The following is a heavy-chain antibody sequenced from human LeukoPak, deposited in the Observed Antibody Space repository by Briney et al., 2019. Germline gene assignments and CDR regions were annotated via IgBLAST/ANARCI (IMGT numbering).Heavy chain of an antibody. V-gene: IGHV4-59*08. D-gene: IGHD3-10*01. Sequence: SETLSLTCTVSGGSLTGYYCSCIRQPPGKGLEWIGYIYYSGGTNNNPSLKSRVTISVDTSKNQFSLQLSTVAAAATAVYYCCRYGSGSYSLGMDVWGQGTTVTVSS. CDR2: IYYSGGT. CDR3: CRYGSGSYSLGMDV. CDR1: GGSLTGYY. J-gene: IGHJ6*02.